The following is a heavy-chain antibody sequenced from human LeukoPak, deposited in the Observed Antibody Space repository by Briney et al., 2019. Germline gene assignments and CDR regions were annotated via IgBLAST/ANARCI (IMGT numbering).Heavy chain of an antibody. Sequence: PGRSLRLSCAASGFTFSSYAMHWVRQAPGKGLEWVAVISYDGSNKYYADSVRGRFTISRDNSKDTLYLQMNSLRAEDTAVYYCAKDPGYSGYGGIDYWGQGTLVTVSS. D-gene: IGHD5-12*01. J-gene: IGHJ4*02. CDR3: AKDPGYSGYGGIDY. CDR2: ISYDGSNK. V-gene: IGHV3-30*04. CDR1: GFTFSSYA.